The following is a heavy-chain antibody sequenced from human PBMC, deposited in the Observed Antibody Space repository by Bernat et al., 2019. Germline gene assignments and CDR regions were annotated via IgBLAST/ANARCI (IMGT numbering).Heavy chain of an antibody. CDR3: ARDGAPGSTSYRYYGMDV. J-gene: IGHJ6*02. V-gene: IGHV4-39*01. D-gene: IGHD2-2*01. CDR1: GGSISNSSYY. Sequence: QLQLQESGPGLVKPSETLSLTCTVSGGSISNSSYYWGWIRQPPGKGLEWIGSIYYSGSTYYNPSLKSRVTISVDTSKNQFSLKLSSVTAADTAVYYCARDGAPGSTSYRYYGMDVWGQGTTVTVSS. CDR2: IYYSGST.